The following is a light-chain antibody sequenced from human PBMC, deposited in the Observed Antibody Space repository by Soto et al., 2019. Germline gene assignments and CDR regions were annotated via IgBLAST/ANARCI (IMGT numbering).Light chain of an antibody. CDR2: EVS. CDR1: SSDVGCYNY. Sequence: QSALTQPASVSGSPGQSITISCTGTSSDVGCYNYVSWYQQHPGKAPKLMIYEVSNRPSGVSNRFSGSKSGNTASLTISGLQAEDEADYYCSSYTSSSPLEVLGGGTQLAVL. CDR3: SSYTSSSPLEV. J-gene: IGLJ3*02. V-gene: IGLV2-14*01.